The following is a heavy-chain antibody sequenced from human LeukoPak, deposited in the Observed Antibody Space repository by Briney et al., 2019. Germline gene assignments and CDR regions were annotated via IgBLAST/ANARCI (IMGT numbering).Heavy chain of an antibody. J-gene: IGHJ4*02. V-gene: IGHV4-61*08. CDR2: IYNSVTT. D-gene: IGHD4-23*01. Sequence: SETLPLTCTVSGGSVSSGDYYWSWIRQPPGKGLEWIGHIYNSVTTNYNPSLKSRVTISVDTSKNQFSLKLTSVSAADTAVYFCARHYRGFDYWGQGTLVTVSS. CDR3: ARHYRGFDY. CDR1: GGSVSSGDYY.